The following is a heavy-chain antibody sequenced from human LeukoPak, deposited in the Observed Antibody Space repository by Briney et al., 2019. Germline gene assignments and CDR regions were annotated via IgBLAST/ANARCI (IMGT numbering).Heavy chain of an antibody. CDR1: GFTFSSYG. J-gene: IGHJ4*02. CDR3: AREAGTVVTTSFDY. D-gene: IGHD4-23*01. V-gene: IGHV3-33*01. CDR2: IWYDGSNK. Sequence: GGSLRLSCAASGFTFSSYGMHWVRQAPGKGLEWVAVIWYDGSNKYYADSVKGRFTISRDNSKNTLYLQMNSLRAEDTAVYYCAREAGTVVTTSFDYWGQGTLVTVSS.